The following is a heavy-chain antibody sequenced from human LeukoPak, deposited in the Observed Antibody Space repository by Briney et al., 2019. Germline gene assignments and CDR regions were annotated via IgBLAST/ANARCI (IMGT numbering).Heavy chain of an antibody. Sequence: GGSLRLSCAVSGITLSNYGMSWVRQAPGKGLEWVAGISDSGGSTNYADSVKGRFTISRDNAKNTLYLQMYSLRAEDTAVYFCAKRGVVIRVILVGFHKQAYYFDSWGQGALVTVSS. CDR1: GITLSNYG. J-gene: IGHJ4*02. V-gene: IGHV3-23*01. CDR3: AKRGVVIRVILVGFHKQAYYFDS. D-gene: IGHD3-10*01. CDR2: ISDSGGST.